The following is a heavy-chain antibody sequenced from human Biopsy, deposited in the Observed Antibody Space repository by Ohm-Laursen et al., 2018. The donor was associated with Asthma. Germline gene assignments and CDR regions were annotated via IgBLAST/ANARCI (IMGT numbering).Heavy chain of an antibody. D-gene: IGHD3-22*01. CDR3: ARAQDYYDSRGYYRSFDY. J-gene: IGHJ4*02. Sequence: SDTLSLTCTVSYGSITSGGYYWTWIRQHPGKGLEWIGFIYYSGGTYYNPSLKSRVSISIDTSKNQFSLKLSSVTAADTAVYYCARAQDYYDSRGYYRSFDYWGQGTLVTVSS. CDR1: YGSITSGGYY. V-gene: IGHV4-31*03. CDR2: IYYSGGT.